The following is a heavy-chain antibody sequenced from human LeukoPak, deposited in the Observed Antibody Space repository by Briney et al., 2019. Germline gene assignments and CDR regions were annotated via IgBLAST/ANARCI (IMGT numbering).Heavy chain of an antibody. CDR3: TKPISGGLAVTADWFHP. CDR2: INANSGTT. Sequence: GGSLRLSCAASGFAFSFYAMSWLRQPPGKGLEWVSTINANSGTTSYAASVRGRFTISRDNSKNTLYLQVNTLRADDTATYYCTKPISGGLAVTADWFHPWGQGTLVVVSS. V-gene: IGHV3-23*01. CDR1: GFAFSFYA. J-gene: IGHJ5*01. D-gene: IGHD6-19*01.